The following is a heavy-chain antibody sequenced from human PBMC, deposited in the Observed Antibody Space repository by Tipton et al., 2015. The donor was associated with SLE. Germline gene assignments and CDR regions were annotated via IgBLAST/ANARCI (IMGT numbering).Heavy chain of an antibody. D-gene: IGHD1-26*01. CDR1: GGSMSRSGYY. J-gene: IGHJ3*02. V-gene: IGHV4-39*07. CDR2: NYYSGTT. CDR3: GRDLRGRTYSTLDDAFDI. Sequence: TLSLTCTVSGGSMSRSGYYWGWIRQPPRMGLGWIGNNYYSGTTNYNPSLKSRVTILGDTSKNQISLKLSSVTATDTAVYFCGRDLRGRTYSTLDDAFDIWGQGTMVTVSS.